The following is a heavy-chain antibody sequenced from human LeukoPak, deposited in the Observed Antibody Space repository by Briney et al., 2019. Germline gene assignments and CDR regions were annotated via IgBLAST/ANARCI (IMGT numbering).Heavy chain of an antibody. V-gene: IGHV3-23*01. D-gene: IGHD6-19*01. CDR1: GFTFSSYA. CDR2: ISGSGGST. J-gene: IGHJ4*02. CDR3: AKERGNSGWYEFDY. Sequence: PGGSLRLSCAASGFTFSSYAMSWVRQAPGKGLEWVSGISGSGGSTYYADSVKGRFTISRDDSRNMLYLQMNSLRAEDTAVYYCAKERGNSGWYEFDYWGQGTLVTVSS.